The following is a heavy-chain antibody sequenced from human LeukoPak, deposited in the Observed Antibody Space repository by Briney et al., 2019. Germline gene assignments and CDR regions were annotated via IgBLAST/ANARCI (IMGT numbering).Heavy chain of an antibody. Sequence: GGSLRLSCAASGFTFRNHGMNWVRQAPGKGLEWVSGISPSGGGTYYADSVKGRFTISRDNAKNSLYLQMNSLRAEDTAVYYCARGIAVAAYYYYMDVWGKGTTVTVSS. CDR1: GFTFRNHG. V-gene: IGHV3-21*01. CDR3: ARGIAVAAYYYYMDV. CDR2: ISPSGGGT. J-gene: IGHJ6*03. D-gene: IGHD6-13*01.